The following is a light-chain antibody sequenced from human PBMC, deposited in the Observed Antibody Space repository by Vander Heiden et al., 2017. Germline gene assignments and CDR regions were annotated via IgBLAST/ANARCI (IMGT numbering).Light chain of an antibody. CDR2: WAS. V-gene: IGKV4-1*01. CDR1: QSVLNSSNNKYY. CDR3: QRYDTTPWT. J-gene: IGKJ1*01. Sequence: DIVMTQTPDSLAVYLGERATTNCNSSQSVLNSSNNKYYLAWYQQTPGQPPKLLIYWASTRESGVPDRFSGSASGTDFTLTISILHAEDVAVYYCQRYDTTPWTFGQGTKVEIK.